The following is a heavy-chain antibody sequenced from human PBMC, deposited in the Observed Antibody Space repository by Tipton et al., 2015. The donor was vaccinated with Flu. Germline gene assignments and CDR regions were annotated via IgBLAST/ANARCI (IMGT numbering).Heavy chain of an antibody. V-gene: IGHV4-39*01. J-gene: IGHJ5*02. Sequence: TLSLTCTVSGGSISSSSFYWGWIRQPPGKGLEWIGTIYYAGSTYHNPSLKSRVTLSVDSSKNQFSLRLTSVTAADTAVYYCARRDYSNYVSEPKNWFDPWGQGTLVTVSS. D-gene: IGHD4-11*01. CDR2: IYYAGST. CDR1: GGSISSSSFY. CDR3: ARRDYSNYVSEPKNWFDP.